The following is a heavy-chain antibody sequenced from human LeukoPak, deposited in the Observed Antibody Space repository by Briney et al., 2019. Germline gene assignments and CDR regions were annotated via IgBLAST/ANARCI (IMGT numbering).Heavy chain of an antibody. CDR3: ARDGLRWYYYYYYMDV. D-gene: IGHD4-23*01. Sequence: PGGSLRLSCAASGFTFSSYAMSWVRQAPGKGLEWVSRINSDGSSTSYADSVKGRFTISRDNAKNTLYLQMNSLRAEDTAVYYCARDGLRWYYYYYYMDVWGKGTTVTVSS. CDR1: GFTFSSYA. J-gene: IGHJ6*03. V-gene: IGHV3-74*01. CDR2: INSDGSST.